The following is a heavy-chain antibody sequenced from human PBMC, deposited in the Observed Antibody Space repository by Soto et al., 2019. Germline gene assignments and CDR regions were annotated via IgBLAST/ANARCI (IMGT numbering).Heavy chain of an antibody. CDR3: AEADTAMVYYYDY. J-gene: IGHJ4*01. CDR1: GFTFSSYA. D-gene: IGHD5-18*01. V-gene: IGHV3-23*01. CDR2: LSGSGGST. Sequence: PCGSLRLPCAPSGFTFSSYAMSWVRQAPGKGLEWVSALSGSGGSTYYADSEKGRFTFSRDNAMNTLYLQKNSPRADNTAVYYCAEADTAMVYYYDYCGHGALVTVAS.